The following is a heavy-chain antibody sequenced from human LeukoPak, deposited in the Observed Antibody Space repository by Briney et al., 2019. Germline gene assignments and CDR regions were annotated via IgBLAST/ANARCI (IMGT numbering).Heavy chain of an antibody. CDR3: ARMPSITRGYFDY. CDR1: GGSISSSSYY. Sequence: PSETLSLTCTASGGSISSSSYYWGWIRQPPGKGLEWIGSIYYSGSTYYNPSLKSRVTISVDTSKNQFSLKLSSVTAADTAVYYCARMPSITRGYFDYWGQGTLVTVSS. V-gene: IGHV4-39*01. D-gene: IGHD3-10*01. J-gene: IGHJ4*02. CDR2: IYYSGST.